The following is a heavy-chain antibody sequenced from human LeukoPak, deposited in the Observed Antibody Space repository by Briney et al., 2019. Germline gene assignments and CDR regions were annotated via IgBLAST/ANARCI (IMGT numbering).Heavy chain of an antibody. CDR1: GGTFSSFA. D-gene: IGHD2-2*03. J-gene: IGHJ5*02. Sequence: SVKVSCKASGGTFSSFAINWVRQAPGQGLEWMGGIIPIFGTANYAQKFQGRVTITADESTSTAYMELSSLRSEDTAVYYCARKLGHCSSTSCYGVNWFDPWGQGTLVTVSS. CDR3: ARKLGHCSSTSCYGVNWFDP. CDR2: IIPIFGTA. V-gene: IGHV1-69*13.